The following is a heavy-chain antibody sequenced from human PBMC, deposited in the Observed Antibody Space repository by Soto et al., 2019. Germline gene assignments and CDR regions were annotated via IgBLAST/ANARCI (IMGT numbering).Heavy chain of an antibody. D-gene: IGHD3-22*01. J-gene: IGHJ5*01. V-gene: IGHV1-46*01. CDR3: ARGRNGRNYYDSSGHLSWFDS. CDR2: INPSGGGT. Sequence: ASLNVSCNASGYTFTTYYIHWVLQAPGQGLEWMGIINPSGGGTSYAQKFQGRVTMTRDTATSTVYMELSSLRSEDTAAYYCARGRNGRNYYDSSGHLSWFDSWG. CDR1: GYTFTTYY.